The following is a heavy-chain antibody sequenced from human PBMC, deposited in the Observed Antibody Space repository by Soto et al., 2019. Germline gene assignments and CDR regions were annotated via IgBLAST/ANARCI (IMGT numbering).Heavy chain of an antibody. CDR3: ERTTRMTTMIDY. CDR1: NDSISSYY. CDR2: VYYSGGT. D-gene: IGHD4-17*01. V-gene: IGHV4-59*01. Sequence: QVRLQESGPGLVKSSETLSLTCTVSNDSISSYYWCWIRQPPGKGLEWIGYVYYSGGTKYNPSLKCRLTMSLDMSKKQFSLRLTSVTAADTAVYFCERTTRMTTMIDYWGQGTQVTVCS. J-gene: IGHJ4*02.